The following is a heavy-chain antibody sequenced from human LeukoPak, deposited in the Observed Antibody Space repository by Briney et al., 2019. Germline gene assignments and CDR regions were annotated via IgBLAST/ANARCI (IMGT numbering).Heavy chain of an antibody. CDR3: TFPTYGGESSDY. CDR1: GFTVSSNY. V-gene: IGHV3-53*01. Sequence: GGSLRLSCAASGFTVSSNYMSWVRQAPGKGLEWVSVIYSGGSTYYADSVKGRFTISRDNSKNTLYLQMNSLRAEDTAVYYCTFPTYGGESSDYWGQGTLVTVSS. CDR2: IYSGGST. D-gene: IGHD3-10*01. J-gene: IGHJ4*02.